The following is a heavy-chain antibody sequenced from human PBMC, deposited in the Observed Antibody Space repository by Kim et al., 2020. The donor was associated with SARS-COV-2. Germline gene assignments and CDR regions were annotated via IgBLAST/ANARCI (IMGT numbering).Heavy chain of an antibody. D-gene: IGHD6-13*01. J-gene: IGHJ4*02. CDR3: ARDGGSSSWYGEDY. Sequence: AASVKVRFTHSRDNAKNSLELQMNSLGAEDTDVYYCARDGGSSSWYGEDYWGQGTLVTVSS. V-gene: IGHV3-21*01.